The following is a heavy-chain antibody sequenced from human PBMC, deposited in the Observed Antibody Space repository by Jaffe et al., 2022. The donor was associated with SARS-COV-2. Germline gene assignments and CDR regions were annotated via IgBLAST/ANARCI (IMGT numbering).Heavy chain of an antibody. V-gene: IGHV1-18*01. Sequence: QVQLVQSGAEVKKPGASVKVSCKASGYRFTNFGINWVRQAPGQGLEWMGWISAYNGNTDYAQKLQDRVTMTTDTSTSTAYMELRSLKSDDTAVYYCARDPLTWDTSGYRDAFDIWGQGTMVTVSS. D-gene: IGHD3-22*01. CDR3: ARDPLTWDTSGYRDAFDI. CDR1: GYRFTNFG. CDR2: ISAYNGNT. J-gene: IGHJ3*02.